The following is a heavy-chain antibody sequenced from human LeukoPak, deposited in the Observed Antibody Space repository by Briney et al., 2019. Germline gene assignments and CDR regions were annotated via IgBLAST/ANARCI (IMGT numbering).Heavy chain of an antibody. Sequence: GASVKVSCKASGYTFTGYYMHWVRQAPGQGLEWMGWINPNSGGTNYAQKFRGRVTMTRDTSISTAYMELSRLRSDDTAVYYCARDGYSYGYFYYYYYMDVWGKGTTVTVSS. V-gene: IGHV1-2*02. D-gene: IGHD5-18*01. CDR3: ARDGYSYGYFYYYYYMDV. CDR1: GYTFTGYY. CDR2: INPNSGGT. J-gene: IGHJ6*03.